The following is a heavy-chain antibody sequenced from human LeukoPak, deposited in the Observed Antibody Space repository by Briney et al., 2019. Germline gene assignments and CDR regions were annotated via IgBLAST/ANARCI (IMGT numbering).Heavy chain of an antibody. CDR2: ISYDGSNK. J-gene: IGHJ4*02. V-gene: IGHV3-30*04. CDR3: ARDRIAVAGTAFDY. CDR1: GFTFSSYA. D-gene: IGHD6-19*01. Sequence: GGSLRLSCAASGFTFSSYAMHWVRQAPGTGLEWVAVISYDGSNKYYADSVKGRFTISRDNSKNTLYLQMNSLRAEDTAVYYCARDRIAVAGTAFDYWGQGTLVTVSS.